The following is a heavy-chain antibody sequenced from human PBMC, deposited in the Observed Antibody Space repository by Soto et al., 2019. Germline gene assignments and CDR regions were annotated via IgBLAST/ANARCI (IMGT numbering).Heavy chain of an antibody. CDR3: ARNKWETGDFDY. CDR2: MNPNSGTT. J-gene: IGHJ4*02. Sequence: QVQLVQSGAEVRKPGASVKVSCKASGYTFTTYDINWMRQATGQGLEWVGWMNPNSGTTGYAQKFQVRVSMIRDTSMNTAYMELSSLTYEDTAVYYCARNKWETGDFDYWGQGTLVTVSS. D-gene: IGHD1-26*01. V-gene: IGHV1-8*01. CDR1: GYTFTTYD.